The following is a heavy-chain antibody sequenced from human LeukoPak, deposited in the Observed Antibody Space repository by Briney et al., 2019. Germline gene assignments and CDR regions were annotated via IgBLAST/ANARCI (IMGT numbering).Heavy chain of an antibody. CDR2: IRSGGDYI. CDR1: GDGFTRHT. D-gene: IGHD3-22*01. J-gene: IGHJ4*02. CDR3: AREYDSRARFDS. Sequence: PGGSLRLSCAGSGDGFTRHTMNWARRAPGKGLEWISYIRSGGDYIYYADSVKGRFTISRDNARTSVYLQMNSLRVEDTAIYYCAREYDSRARFDSWGPGTLVTVSS. V-gene: IGHV3-21*05.